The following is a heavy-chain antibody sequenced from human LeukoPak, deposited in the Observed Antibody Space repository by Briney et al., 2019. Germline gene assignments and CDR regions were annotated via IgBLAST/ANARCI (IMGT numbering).Heavy chain of an antibody. V-gene: IGHV3-74*01. J-gene: IGHJ4*02. CDR1: GFTFSSYT. CDR2: ISGDETTT. CDR3: ARAQVGSPTDY. Sequence: GGSLRLSCAASGFTFSSYTMYWVRHAPGKGLVWVSRISGDETTTTYADSVMGRFTISRDNAKNTLYLQMDSLRAEDTAVYYCARAQVGSPTDYWGQGTLVTGSS. D-gene: IGHD1-26*01.